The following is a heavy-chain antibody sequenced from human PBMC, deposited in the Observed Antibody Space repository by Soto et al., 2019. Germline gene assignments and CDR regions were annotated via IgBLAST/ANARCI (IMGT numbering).Heavy chain of an antibody. V-gene: IGHV1-18*01. CDR3: ARDGLHIWGSYRYTLFDY. Sequence: ASVKVSCKASGYTFTSYGISWVRQAPGQGLEWMGWISAYNGNTNYAQKLQGRVTMTTDTSTSTAYMELRSLRSDDTAVYYCARDGLHIWGSYRYTLFDYWGQGTLVTVSS. J-gene: IGHJ4*02. D-gene: IGHD3-16*02. CDR1: GYTFTSYG. CDR2: ISAYNGNT.